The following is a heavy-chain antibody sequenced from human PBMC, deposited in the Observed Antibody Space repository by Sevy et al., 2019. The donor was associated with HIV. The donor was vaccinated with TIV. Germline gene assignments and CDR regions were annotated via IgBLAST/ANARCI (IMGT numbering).Heavy chain of an antibody. CDR3: ARDDGNYYFHY. CDR2: IKQDAGQK. Sequence: GGSLRLSCAASGFTFSKYWMGWVRQAPGKGLEWVANIKQDAGQKYYVDSVKGRFTISRDNAKNSLYLQLNSMKAEETAGYFCARDDGNYYFHYWGQGTLVTVSS. J-gene: IGHJ4*02. V-gene: IGHV3-7*01. D-gene: IGHD4-4*01. CDR1: GFTFSKYW.